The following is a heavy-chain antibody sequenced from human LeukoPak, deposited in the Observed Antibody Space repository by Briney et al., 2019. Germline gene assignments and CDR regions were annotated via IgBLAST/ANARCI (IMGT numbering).Heavy chain of an antibody. J-gene: IGHJ5*02. D-gene: IGHD3-10*01. CDR2: INPNSGGT. V-gene: IGHV1-2*02. CDR1: GYTFTGYY. Sequence: GASVKVSCKASGYTFTGYYMHWVRQAPGQGLEWMGWINPNSGGTKYAQKFQGRVTMTRDTSISTAYMELSRLRSDDTAVYYCASSGLGGSGNYHRTWYNWFDPWGQGALITVSS. CDR3: ASSGLGGSGNYHRTWYNWFDP.